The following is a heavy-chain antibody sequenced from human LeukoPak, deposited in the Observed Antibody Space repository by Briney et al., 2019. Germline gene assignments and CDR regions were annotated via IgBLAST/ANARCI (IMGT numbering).Heavy chain of an antibody. CDR3: ARGYPLGYCSGGSCPFFDY. V-gene: IGHV1-8*01. J-gene: IGHJ4*02. CDR1: GYTFTSYD. CDR2: VNPNSGNT. Sequence: ASVKVSCKASGYTFTSYDINWVRQATGQGLEWMGWVNPNSGNTGYAQKFQGRVTMARNTSISTAYMELSSLRPEDTAVYYCARGYPLGYCSGGSCPFFDYWGQGILVTVSS. D-gene: IGHD2-15*01.